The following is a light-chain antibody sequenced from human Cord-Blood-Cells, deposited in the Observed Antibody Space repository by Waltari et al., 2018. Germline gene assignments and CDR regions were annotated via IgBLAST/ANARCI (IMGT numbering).Light chain of an antibody. CDR3: QSADSSGTYVV. CDR2: KDS. V-gene: IGLV3-25*03. J-gene: IGLJ2*01. CDR1: ALTKQY. Sequence: SYELTQPPSVSVSPGQTARITCSGDALTKQYAYWYQQKPCQAPVLVIYKDSERPSGIPERFSGSSSGTTVTLTISGVQAEDEADYYCQSADSSGTYVVFGGGTKLTVL.